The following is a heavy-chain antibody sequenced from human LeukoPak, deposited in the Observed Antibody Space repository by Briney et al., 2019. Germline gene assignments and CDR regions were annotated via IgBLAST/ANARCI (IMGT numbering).Heavy chain of an antibody. D-gene: IGHD3-3*01. CDR2: IIPILGIA. CDR1: GGTFSSYA. CDR3: ARYPRNTYYDFWSGYHDAFDI. Sequence: GASVKVSCKASGGTFSSYAISWVRQAPGQGLEWMGRIIPILGIANYAQKFQGRVTITADKSTSTAYMELSSLRSEDTAVYYCARYPRNTYYDFWSGYHDAFDIWGQGTMVTVSS. J-gene: IGHJ3*02. V-gene: IGHV1-69*04.